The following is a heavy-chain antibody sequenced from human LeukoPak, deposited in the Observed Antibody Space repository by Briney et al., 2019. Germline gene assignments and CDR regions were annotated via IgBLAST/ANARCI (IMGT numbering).Heavy chain of an antibody. J-gene: IGHJ6*02. Sequence: SETLSLTCTVSGDSINGFYWSWIRQPPGKGLEWVAYIYYAGRTTYNPSLKSRVTISVDTSKNQFSLKLTSLTAADTAGYYCARQGRFSYFGMDVWGQGTTVTVSS. V-gene: IGHV4-59*08. CDR1: GDSINGFY. CDR2: IYYAGRT. D-gene: IGHD3-3*01. CDR3: ARQGRFSYFGMDV.